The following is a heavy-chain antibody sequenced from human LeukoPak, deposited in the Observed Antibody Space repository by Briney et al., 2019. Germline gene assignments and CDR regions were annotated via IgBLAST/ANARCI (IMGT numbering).Heavy chain of an antibody. CDR2: ISWNSGSI. V-gene: IGHV3-9*01. CDR1: GFTFDDYA. Sequence: GGSLRLSCAASGFTFDDYAMHWVRQAPGKGLEWVSGISWNSGSIGYADSVKGRFTISRDNAKNSLYLQMNSLRAEDTALYYCAKDTDSSDNAPLFDYWGQGTLVTVSS. J-gene: IGHJ4*02. CDR3: AKDTDSSDNAPLFDY. D-gene: IGHD3-22*01.